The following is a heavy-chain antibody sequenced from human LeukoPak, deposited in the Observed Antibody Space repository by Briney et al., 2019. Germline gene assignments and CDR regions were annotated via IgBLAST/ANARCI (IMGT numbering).Heavy chain of an antibody. Sequence: GGTLRLSCAVSGFPFSVFEMNWVRQAPGKGLEWVSNIGSSGTTRYYADSVKGRFSISRDNAKNSLYLQMNSLRVEDTGVYYCALLAVASDFDYWGQGALVTVSS. CDR3: ALLAVASDFDY. J-gene: IGHJ4*02. V-gene: IGHV3-48*03. CDR2: IGSSGTTR. CDR1: GFPFSVFE. D-gene: IGHD6-19*01.